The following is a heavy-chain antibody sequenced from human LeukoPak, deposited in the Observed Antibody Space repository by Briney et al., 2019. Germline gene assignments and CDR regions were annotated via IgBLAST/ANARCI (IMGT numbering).Heavy chain of an antibody. V-gene: IGHV3-23*01. Sequence: GGTLRLSCAASGFTFSSYGMSWVRQAPGKGLEWVSAISGSGGSTYYADSVKGRFTISRDNSKNTLYLQMNSLRAEDTAVYYCAKGTMVRGPTDYWGQGTLVTVSS. J-gene: IGHJ4*02. CDR2: ISGSGGST. CDR3: AKGTMVRGPTDY. D-gene: IGHD3-10*01. CDR1: GFTFSSYG.